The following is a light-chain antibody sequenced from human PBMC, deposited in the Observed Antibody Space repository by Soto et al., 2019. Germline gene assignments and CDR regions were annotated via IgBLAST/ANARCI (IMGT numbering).Light chain of an antibody. V-gene: IGKV3-11*01. J-gene: IGKJ3*01. Sequence: EIVLPQSPATLSLSPGERAQISCRASQSVSSYLAWYQQKPGQAPRILIYDASNRATGIPARFSGSGSGADFTLTISRLETEDFAVYYCQQRSNWPVTFGPGTKVDIK. CDR3: QQRSNWPVT. CDR2: DAS. CDR1: QSVSSY.